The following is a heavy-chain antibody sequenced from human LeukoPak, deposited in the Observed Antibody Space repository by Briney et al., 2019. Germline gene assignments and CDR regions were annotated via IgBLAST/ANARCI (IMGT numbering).Heavy chain of an antibody. CDR2: ISSSSSYI. V-gene: IGHV3-21*01. J-gene: IGHJ6*02. CDR1: GFTFGSYS. D-gene: IGHD6-19*01. CDR3: ARDMGQYSSGWYVYYGMDV. Sequence: KAGGSLRLSCAASGFTFGSYSMNWVRQASGKGLEWVSSISSSSSYIYYADSVKGRFTISRDNAKNSLYLQMNSLRAEDTAVYYCARDMGQYSSGWYVYYGMDVWGQGTTVTVSS.